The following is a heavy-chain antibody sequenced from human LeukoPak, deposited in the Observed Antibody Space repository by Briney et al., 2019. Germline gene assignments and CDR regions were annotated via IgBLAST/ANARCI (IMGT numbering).Heavy chain of an antibody. Sequence: SETLSLTCTVSGGSISSYYWSWIRQPPGKGLEWIGYIYYSGSTNYNPSLKSRVTISVDTSKNQFSLKLSSVTAADTAVYYCARVGGIAVAERAEGVFDYWGQGTLVTVSS. D-gene: IGHD6-13*01. CDR3: ARVGGIAVAERAEGVFDY. J-gene: IGHJ4*02. CDR2: IYYSGST. V-gene: IGHV4-59*01. CDR1: GGSISSYY.